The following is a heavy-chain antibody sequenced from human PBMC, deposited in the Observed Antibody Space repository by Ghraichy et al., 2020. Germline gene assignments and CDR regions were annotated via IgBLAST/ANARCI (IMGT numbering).Heavy chain of an antibody. Sequence: GGSLRLSCAASGFTFSSYSMNWVRQAPGKGLEWVSYISSSSSTIYYADSVKGRFTISRDNAKNSLYLQMNSLRDEDTAVYYCARDHPYDFWSGYYYGYFDYWGQGTLVTVSS. J-gene: IGHJ4*02. V-gene: IGHV3-48*02. D-gene: IGHD3-3*01. CDR3: ARDHPYDFWSGYYYGYFDY. CDR2: ISSSSSTI. CDR1: GFTFSSYS.